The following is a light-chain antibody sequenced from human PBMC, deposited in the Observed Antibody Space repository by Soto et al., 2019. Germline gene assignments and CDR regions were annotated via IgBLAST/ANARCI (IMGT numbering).Light chain of an antibody. CDR3: QLRSNRLIT. Sequence: EIVMAQSPATLSVSPGAIATLSCRSSQSVSSNLPWYQQKPGQAPRLLIYDASNWATGIPARFSGSGSGTDFTLTISSLKPEDFAFQYCQLRSNRLITFGQGTRLEIK. CDR2: DAS. CDR1: QSVSSN. V-gene: IGKV3-11*01. J-gene: IGKJ5*01.